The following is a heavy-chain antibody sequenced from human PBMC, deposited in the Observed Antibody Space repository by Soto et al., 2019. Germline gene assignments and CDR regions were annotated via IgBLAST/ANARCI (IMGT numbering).Heavy chain of an antibody. J-gene: IGHJ4*02. CDR2: ITSSGGST. D-gene: IGHD6-13*01. Sequence: EVQLLESGGGLVQPGGSLRLSCAASGFTFSSYAMSWVRQAPGKGLEWVSSITSSGGSTYSADSVKGRFTISRDNSKDTRYLQMSSLRAEDTALYSCAKASSWYPYFDCWGQGTMVTVSS. CDR1: GFTFSSYA. CDR3: AKASSWYPYFDC. V-gene: IGHV3-23*01.